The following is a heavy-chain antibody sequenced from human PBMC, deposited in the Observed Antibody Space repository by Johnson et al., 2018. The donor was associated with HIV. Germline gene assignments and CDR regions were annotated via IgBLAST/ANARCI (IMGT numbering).Heavy chain of an antibody. D-gene: IGHD2-2*01. Sequence: QLVESGGGLVQPGRSLRLSCAASGFTFDDYAMHWVRQPPGKGLEWVSGISWNSGTIGYADSVKGRFTISRDNAKNSLFLQMNSLRAEDTAVYYCASRVRVDAFDIWGQGTMVTVSS. CDR1: GFTFDDYA. J-gene: IGHJ3*02. CDR3: ASRVRVDAFDI. V-gene: IGHV3-9*01. CDR2: ISWNSGTI.